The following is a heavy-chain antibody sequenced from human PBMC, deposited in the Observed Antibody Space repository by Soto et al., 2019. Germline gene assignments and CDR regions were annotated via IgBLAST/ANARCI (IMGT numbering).Heavy chain of an antibody. Sequence: GASVKVSCKASGYTFTSYGISWVRQAPGQGLEYMGWISPYNGNTKYAQKLQGRVTMTTDTSTSTACMELRSLRSDDTAFYYCARTGSIVVAASVFDYWGQGTLVTVSS. V-gene: IGHV1-18*01. CDR3: ARTGSIVVAASVFDY. J-gene: IGHJ4*02. D-gene: IGHD6-19*01. CDR2: ISPYNGNT. CDR1: GYTFTSYG.